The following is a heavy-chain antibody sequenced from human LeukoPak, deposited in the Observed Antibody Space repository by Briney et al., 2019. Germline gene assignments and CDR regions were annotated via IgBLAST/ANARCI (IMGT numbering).Heavy chain of an antibody. J-gene: IGHJ4*02. CDR3: ARAREAATIDS. Sequence: SETLFLTCTVSGGSISSYYWSWIRQPPGKGLEWIGYIYYSGSSNYNPSLKSRVTISVDTSKNQFSLKLRSVTAADTAVYYFARAREAATIDSWGQGTLVTVSS. V-gene: IGHV4-59*12. CDR1: GGSISSYY. CDR2: IYYSGSS. D-gene: IGHD6-25*01.